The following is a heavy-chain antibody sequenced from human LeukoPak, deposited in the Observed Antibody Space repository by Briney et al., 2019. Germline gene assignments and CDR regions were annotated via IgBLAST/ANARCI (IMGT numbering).Heavy chain of an antibody. CDR2: ISGSGGST. CDR3: ASWGGHNYYFDY. CDR1: GFTFSSYA. Sequence: GGSLRLSCAASGFTFSSYAMSWVRQAPGKGLEWVSAISGSGGSTYYADSVKGRFTISRDNSKNTLYLQMNSLRAEDTAVYYCASWGGHNYYFDYWGQGTLVTVSS. V-gene: IGHV3-23*01. J-gene: IGHJ4*02. D-gene: IGHD3-3*01.